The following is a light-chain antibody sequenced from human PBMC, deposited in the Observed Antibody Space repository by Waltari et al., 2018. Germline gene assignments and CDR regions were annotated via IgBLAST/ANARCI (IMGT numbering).Light chain of an antibody. CDR2: AAS. Sequence: DIQMTQSPSSLSASVGDRVTIPCRASQSISSHLNWYQQKPGKAPKLLIYAASSLQSGVPSRFSGSGSGTDFTLTISSLQPEDFATYYCQQSYSTPPTFGQGTKVEIK. CDR1: QSISSH. V-gene: IGKV1-39*01. J-gene: IGKJ1*01. CDR3: QQSYSTPPT.